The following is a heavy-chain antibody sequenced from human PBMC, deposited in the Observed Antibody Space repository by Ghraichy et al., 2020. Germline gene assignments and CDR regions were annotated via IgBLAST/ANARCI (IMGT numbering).Heavy chain of an antibody. CDR1: GFTFSSYA. CDR3: ARTLTMENYFDY. J-gene: IGHJ4*02. CDR2: ISGSGGST. D-gene: IGHD3-10*01. Sequence: GGSLRLSCAASGFTFSSYAMSWVRQAPGKGLEWVSAISGSGGSTYYADSVKGRFTISRDNSKNTLYLQMNSLRAEDTAVYYCARTLTMENYFDYWGQGTLVTVSS. V-gene: IGHV3-23*01.